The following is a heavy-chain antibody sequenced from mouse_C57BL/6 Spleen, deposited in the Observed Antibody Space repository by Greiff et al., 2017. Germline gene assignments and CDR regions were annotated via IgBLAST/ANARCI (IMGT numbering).Heavy chain of an antibody. Sequence: EVQRVESGGGLVKPGGSLKLSCAASGFTFSSYAMSWVRQTPEKRLEWVATISDGGSYTYYPDNVKGRVTISRDNAKNNRYLQMSHLKSEDTAMYYCARGSTVVAPFDYWGQGTTLTVSS. CDR2: ISDGGSYT. CDR1: GFTFSSYA. CDR3: ARGSTVVAPFDY. V-gene: IGHV5-4*01. D-gene: IGHD1-1*01. J-gene: IGHJ2*01.